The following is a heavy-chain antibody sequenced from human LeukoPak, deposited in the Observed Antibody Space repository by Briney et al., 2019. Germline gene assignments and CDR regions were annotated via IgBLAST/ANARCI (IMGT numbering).Heavy chain of an antibody. Sequence: SGPTLVNPTQTLTLTCTFSGFSLSTSGVGVGWIRQPPGKALEWLALIYWDDDKRYSPSLKSRLTITKDTSKNQVVLTMTNMDPADTATYYCAHEDNWGTSPTFDYWGQGTLVTVSS. CDR3: AHEDNWGTSPTFDY. CDR2: IYWDDDK. CDR1: GFSLSTSGVG. V-gene: IGHV2-5*02. D-gene: IGHD7-27*01. J-gene: IGHJ4*02.